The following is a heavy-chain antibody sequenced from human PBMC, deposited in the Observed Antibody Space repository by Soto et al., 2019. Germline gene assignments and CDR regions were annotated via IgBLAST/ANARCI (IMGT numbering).Heavy chain of an antibody. Sequence: GGSLRLSCAASGFTLSCYGMHWVRQAPGKGLEWVAVTWCDGSNKFYADSVKGRFTISRDNSRNTLYLQMNSLRAEDTAVYYCASSSGDYMDVWGKGTTVTVSS. CDR2: TWCDGSNK. D-gene: IGHD6-6*01. CDR1: GFTLSCYG. J-gene: IGHJ6*03. V-gene: IGHV3-33*01. CDR3: ASSSGDYMDV.